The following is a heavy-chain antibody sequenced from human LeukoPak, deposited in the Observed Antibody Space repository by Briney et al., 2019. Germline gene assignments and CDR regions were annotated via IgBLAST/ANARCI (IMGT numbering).Heavy chain of an antibody. CDR1: GYSFTSYW. D-gene: IGHD3-3*01. CDR3: ARTNTIFGVVTSHYYYMDV. CDR2: IYPGDSDT. V-gene: IGHV5-51*01. Sequence: HGESLKISCKGSGYSFTSYWIGWVRQMPGKGLEWMGIIYPGDSDTRYSPSFQGQVTISADKSISTAYLRWSSLKASDTAMYYCARTNTIFGVVTSHYYYMDVWGKGTTVTVSS. J-gene: IGHJ6*03.